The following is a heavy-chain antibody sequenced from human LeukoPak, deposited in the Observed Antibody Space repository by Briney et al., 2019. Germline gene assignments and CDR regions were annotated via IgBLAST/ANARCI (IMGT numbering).Heavy chain of an antibody. CDR2: INHSGST. J-gene: IGHJ4*02. Sequence: SETLSLTCAVYGGSFSGYYWSWIRQPPGKGLEWIGEINHSGSTNYNPSLKSRVTISVDTSKNQFSLKLSSVTAADTAVYYCARSRENPNRRSNIVGATPFDYWGQGTLVTVSS. D-gene: IGHD1-26*01. V-gene: IGHV4-34*01. CDR1: GGSFSGYY. CDR3: ARSRENPNRRSNIVGATPFDY.